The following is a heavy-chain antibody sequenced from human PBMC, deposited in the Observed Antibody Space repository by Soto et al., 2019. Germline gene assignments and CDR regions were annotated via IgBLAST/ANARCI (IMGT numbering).Heavy chain of an antibody. D-gene: IGHD6-19*01. CDR1: GGSFSGYY. CDR2: INHSGST. V-gene: IGHV4-34*01. Sequence: SETLSLTCAVYGGSFSGYYWSWIRQPPGKGLEWIGEINHSGSTNYNPSLKSRVTISVDTSKNQFSLKLSSVTAADTAVYYCARTLLYSSGWYGPFDYWGQGTLVTVS. CDR3: ARTLLYSSGWYGPFDY. J-gene: IGHJ4*02.